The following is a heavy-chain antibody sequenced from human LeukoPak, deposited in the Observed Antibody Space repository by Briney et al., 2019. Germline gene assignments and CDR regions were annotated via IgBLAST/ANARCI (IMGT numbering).Heavy chain of an antibody. Sequence: GTSLRLSCAASGFTFSSYAMHWVRQAPGKGLEWVAVISYDGSNKYYADSVKGRFTISRDNSKNTLYLQMNSLRAEDTAVYYCAEVVAGTYWGQGTLVTVSS. D-gene: IGHD6-19*01. V-gene: IGHV3-30-3*01. CDR2: ISYDGSNK. J-gene: IGHJ4*02. CDR1: GFTFSSYA. CDR3: AEVVAGTY.